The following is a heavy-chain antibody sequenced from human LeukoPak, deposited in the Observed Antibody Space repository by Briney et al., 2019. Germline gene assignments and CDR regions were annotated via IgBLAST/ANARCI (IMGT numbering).Heavy chain of an antibody. CDR3: TKGVVLTIFGMAWHAFDI. D-gene: IGHD3-3*01. CDR1: GFTFRSFA. V-gene: IGHV3-23*01. J-gene: IGHJ3*02. CDR2: ISGSGDST. Sequence: GGSLRLSCAASGFTFRSFAVSWVRQAPGKGLEWVSVISGSGDSTYYADSVKGRFIISRDNSKNTLYLQMNSLRAEDTAIYYCTKGVVLTIFGMAWHAFDIWGQGTMVTVS.